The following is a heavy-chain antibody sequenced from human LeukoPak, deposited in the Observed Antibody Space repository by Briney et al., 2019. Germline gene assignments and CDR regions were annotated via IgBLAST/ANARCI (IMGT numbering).Heavy chain of an antibody. V-gene: IGHV4-59*01. J-gene: IGHJ3*02. Sequence: PSETLSLTCTVSGGSISSSYWSWIRQPPGKGLEWIGYIYYSGSTNYNPSLKSRVTISVDTSKNQFSLKLSSVTAADTAVYYCARDSSSWWNAFDIWGQGTMVTVSS. CDR1: GGSISSSY. CDR2: IYYSGST. CDR3: ARDSSSWWNAFDI. D-gene: IGHD6-13*01.